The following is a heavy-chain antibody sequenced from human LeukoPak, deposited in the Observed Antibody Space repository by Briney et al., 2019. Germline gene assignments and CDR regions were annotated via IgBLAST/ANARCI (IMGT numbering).Heavy chain of an antibody. CDR2: ISSGSSYI. V-gene: IGHV3-21*01. Sequence: PGGSLRLSCAAPGYTFSSYSMNWVRQAPGKGLEWVSFISSGSSYIYYGDSVKGRFTISRDNAKKSLYLQMNSLRAEDTAVYFCARSFYDSSGYPNFDYWGQGTLVTVSS. CDR3: ARSFYDSSGYPNFDY. D-gene: IGHD3-22*01. J-gene: IGHJ4*02. CDR1: GYTFSSYS.